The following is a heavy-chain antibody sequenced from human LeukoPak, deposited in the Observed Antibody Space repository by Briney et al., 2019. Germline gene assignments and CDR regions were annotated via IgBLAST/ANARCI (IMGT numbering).Heavy chain of an antibody. D-gene: IGHD2-15*01. Sequence: GGSLRLSRAAYGLTVSSEYLAWVRQAPGKGLEWISVINGAGATYYRASVQGRFTTSRDTYSNGLYLQTNSLGVEDTAVYHCARLLPASRHYFDYWGQGTLVTVSS. CDR3: ARLLPASRHYFDY. J-gene: IGHJ4*02. CDR1: GLTVSSEY. CDR2: INGAGAT. V-gene: IGHV3-53*01.